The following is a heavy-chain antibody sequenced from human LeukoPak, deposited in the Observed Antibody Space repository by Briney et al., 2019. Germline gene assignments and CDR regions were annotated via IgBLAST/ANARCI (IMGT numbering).Heavy chain of an antibody. V-gene: IGHV3-7*03. CDR2: INQHGSQI. CDR3: ARHAYHNDNTDYYFAY. D-gene: IGHD3-22*01. CDR1: GFTFNNAW. Sequence: PGGSLRLSCAASGFTFNNAWMSWVRQAPGRGLEWVASINQHGSQIHYVDSVKGRFTISRDNAKNSLYLEMSSLKASDTAIYYCARHAYHNDNTDYYFAYWGQGTLVTVSS. J-gene: IGHJ4*02.